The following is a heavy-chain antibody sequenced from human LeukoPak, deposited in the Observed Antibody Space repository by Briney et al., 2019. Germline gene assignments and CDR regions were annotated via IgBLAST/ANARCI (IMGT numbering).Heavy chain of an antibody. CDR2: ISAYNGNT. Sequence: ASVKVSCKASGYTFTSYGISWVRQAPGQGLEWMGWISAYNGNTNYAQKLQGRVTMTTDTSTSTAYMELRSLRSDDTAVYYCARRFHYYYYYYMDVWGKGTTVTVSS. J-gene: IGHJ6*03. CDR1: GYTFTSYG. V-gene: IGHV1-18*01. CDR3: ARRFHYYYYYYMDV. D-gene: IGHD3-10*01.